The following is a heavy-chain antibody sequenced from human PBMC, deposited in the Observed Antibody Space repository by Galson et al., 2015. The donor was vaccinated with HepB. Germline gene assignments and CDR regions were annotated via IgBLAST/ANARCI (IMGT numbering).Heavy chain of an antibody. CDR2: ISSSGDST. Sequence: PRLSCAASGFTFSSAAMTWVRQAPGKGLEWVSLISSSGDSTYYADSVKGRFTISRDDSKNTLYLHMNNLRAEDTAVYYCAKDMQATYWGQGTQVTVSS. J-gene: IGHJ4*02. V-gene: IGHV3-23*01. CDR1: GFTFSSAA. CDR3: AKDMQATY. D-gene: IGHD2-2*01.